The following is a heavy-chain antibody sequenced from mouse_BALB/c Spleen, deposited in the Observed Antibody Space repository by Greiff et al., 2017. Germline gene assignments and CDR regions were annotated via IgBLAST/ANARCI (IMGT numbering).Heavy chain of an antibody. CDR1: GFTFSSYG. CDR3: AREDLPTTGYFDY. Sequence: DVKLVESGGGLVQPGGSLKLSCAASGFTFSSYGMSWVRQTPDKRLELVATINSNGGSTYYPDSVKGRFTISRDNAKNTLYLQMSSLKSEDTAMYYCAREDLPTTGYFDYWGQGTTLTVSS. CDR2: INSNGGST. V-gene: IGHV5-6-3*01. J-gene: IGHJ2*01. D-gene: IGHD2-14*01.